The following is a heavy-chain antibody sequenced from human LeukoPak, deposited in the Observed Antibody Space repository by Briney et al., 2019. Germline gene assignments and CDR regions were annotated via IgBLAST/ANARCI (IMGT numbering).Heavy chain of an antibody. CDR3: ARDPVEWELLLDC. CDR2: MNIDGSEK. J-gene: IGHJ4*02. Sequence: GGSLRLSCAASGFTFSNYWTGWVRQAPGKRPEWVANMNIDGSEKYCADSVKGRFTISRDNARNSVYLQMNSLRVEDTAVYYCARDPVEWELLLDCWGQGTLVTVSS. CDR1: GFTFSNYW. V-gene: IGHV3-7*01. D-gene: IGHD1-26*01.